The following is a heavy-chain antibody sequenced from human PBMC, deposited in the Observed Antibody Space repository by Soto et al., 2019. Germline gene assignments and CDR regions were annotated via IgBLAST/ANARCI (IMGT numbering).Heavy chain of an antibody. J-gene: IGHJ4*02. Sequence: PSETLSLTCTVSGGSISSSSYYWGWIRQPPGKGLEWIGSIYYSGSTYYNPSLKSRVTISVDTSKNQFSLKLSSVTAADTAVYYCARLDSSGWYYFDYWGQGTLVTVSS. CDR3: ARLDSSGWYYFDY. V-gene: IGHV4-39*01. CDR2: IYYSGST. CDR1: GGSISSSSYY. D-gene: IGHD6-19*01.